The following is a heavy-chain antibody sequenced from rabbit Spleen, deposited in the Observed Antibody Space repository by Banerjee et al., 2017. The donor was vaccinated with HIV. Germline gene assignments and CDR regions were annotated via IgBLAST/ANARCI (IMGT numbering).Heavy chain of an antibody. CDR3: ARDTGSSFSSYGMDL. Sequence: QSLEESGGDLVKPGASLTLTCTASGVSFSSSSYMCWVRQAPGKGLEWIACIDTGSSGSTYYASWAKGRFTISKTSSTTVTLQMTSLTVADTATYFCARDTGSSFSSYGMDLWGQGTLVTVS. V-gene: IGHV1S40*01. CDR2: IDTGSSGST. D-gene: IGHD8-1*01. J-gene: IGHJ6*01. CDR1: GVSFSSSSY.